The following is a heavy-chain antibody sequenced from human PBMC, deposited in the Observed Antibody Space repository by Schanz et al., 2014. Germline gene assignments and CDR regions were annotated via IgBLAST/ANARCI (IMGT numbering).Heavy chain of an antibody. Sequence: QVQLVQSGAEVKKPGSSVNVSCKVSGYTLTELSIHWVRQAPGKGLEWMGGFAPEDGDPIYGQMFQGRVTMTEDTSTDTAYMEVSSLRSEDTAVYYCATGSPPNAVDFDYWGQGTLVTVSS. CDR1: GYTLTELS. J-gene: IGHJ4*02. CDR3: ATGSPPNAVDFDY. D-gene: IGHD2-15*01. V-gene: IGHV1-24*01. CDR2: FAPEDGDP.